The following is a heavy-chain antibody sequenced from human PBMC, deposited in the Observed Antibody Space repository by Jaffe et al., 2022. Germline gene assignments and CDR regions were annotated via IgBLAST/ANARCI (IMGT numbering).Heavy chain of an antibody. CDR3: ARKAPRRSYDSPLKNYYMDV. J-gene: IGHJ6*03. V-gene: IGHV4-34*01. Sequence: QVQLQQWGAGLLKPSETLSLTCAVYGGSFSGYYWSWIRQPPGKGLEWIGEINHSGSTNYNPSLKSRVTISVDTSKNQFSLKLSSVTAADTAVYYCARKAPRRSYDSPLKNYYMDVWGKGTTVTVSS. CDR1: GGSFSGYY. D-gene: IGHD5-12*01. CDR2: INHSGST.